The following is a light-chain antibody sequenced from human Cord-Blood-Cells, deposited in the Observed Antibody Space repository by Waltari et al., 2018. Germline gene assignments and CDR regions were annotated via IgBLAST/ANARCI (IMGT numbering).Light chain of an antibody. CDR2: DFS. V-gene: IGLV2-14*01. CDR3: SSYTSSSSWV. J-gene: IGLJ3*02. Sequence: QSALTQPASVSESPGPSITISCTGTSSVVGCYTYVSWYQQHPGKAPKLMIDDFSKRPSGVSNRFSGSKSGNTASLTISGLQAEDEADYYCSSYTSSSSWVFGGGTKLTVL. CDR1: SSVVGCYTY.